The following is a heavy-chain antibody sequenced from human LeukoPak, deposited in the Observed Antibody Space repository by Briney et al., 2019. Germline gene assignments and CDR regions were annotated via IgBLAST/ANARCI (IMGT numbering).Heavy chain of an antibody. D-gene: IGHD6-13*01. J-gene: IGHJ5*02. CDR1: GFTFSDYY. CDR2: ISSSGSTI. CDR3: ARYLVEQQQRQWFDP. Sequence: PGGSLRLSCAASGFTFSDYYMSWIRQTPGKGLEWVSYISSSGSTIYYADSVKGRFTISRDNAKNSLYLQMNSLRAEDTAVYYCARYLVEQQQRQWFDPWGQGTLVTVSS. V-gene: IGHV3-11*01.